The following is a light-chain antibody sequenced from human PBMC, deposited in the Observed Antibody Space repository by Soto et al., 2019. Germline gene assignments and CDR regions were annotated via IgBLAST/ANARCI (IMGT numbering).Light chain of an antibody. V-gene: IGKV3-20*01. CDR3: QQYGSSRT. CDR1: QSVSSSY. J-gene: IGKJ1*01. CDR2: GAS. Sequence: EIVLTQSPGTLSLSPGERATLSCRASQSVSSSYLAWYQQKPGQAPRLLIYGASSRATGIPDRFGGSGSGTDFTLTISRLEPEDFAVYYCQQYGSSRTFGQETKVEIK.